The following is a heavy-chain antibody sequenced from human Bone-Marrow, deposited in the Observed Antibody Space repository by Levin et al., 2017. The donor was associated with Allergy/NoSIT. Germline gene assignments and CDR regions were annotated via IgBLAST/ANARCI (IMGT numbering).Heavy chain of an antibody. J-gene: IGHJ6*03. V-gene: IGHV3-21*01. D-gene: IGHD5-18*01. CDR2: ISSSSSYI. CDR3: AQKSGDTAMGMYYYYMDV. CDR1: GFTFSSYS. Sequence: GGSLRLSCAASGFTFSSYSMNWVRQAPGKGLEWVSSISSSSSYIYYADSVKGRFTISRDNAKNSLYLQMNSLRAEDTAVYYCAQKSGDTAMGMYYYYMDVWGKGTTVTVSS.